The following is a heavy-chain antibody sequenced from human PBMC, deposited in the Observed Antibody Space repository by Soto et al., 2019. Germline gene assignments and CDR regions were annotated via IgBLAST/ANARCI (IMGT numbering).Heavy chain of an antibody. CDR2: IYYSGGT. Sequence: QVQLQESGPGLVKPSQTLSLTCTVSGGSISSGGYYWIWIRQHPGKGLEWNGYIYYSGGTNYNPSLKSRVTISVDTSKNQFSLKLSSVTAADTAVYYCGRDASSGWYGWFDYWGQGTLVTVSS. D-gene: IGHD6-19*01. CDR3: GRDASSGWYGWFDY. V-gene: IGHV4-31*03. CDR1: GGSISSGGYY. J-gene: IGHJ4*02.